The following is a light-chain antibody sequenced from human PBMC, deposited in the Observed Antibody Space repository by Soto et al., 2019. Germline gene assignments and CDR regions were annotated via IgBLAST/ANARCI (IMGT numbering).Light chain of an antibody. CDR2: GAS. V-gene: IGKV3-20*01. CDR1: QSVSSNY. CDR3: QQYGGSPYT. J-gene: IGKJ2*01. Sequence: IVLTQSPGTLSLSPGERATLSSRASQSVSSNYLAWYQQKPGQAPRLLMFGASSRATAIPDRFSGSGSGKDFTLTITRLQPEDFAVYYCQQYGGSPYTFGQGTKLEIK.